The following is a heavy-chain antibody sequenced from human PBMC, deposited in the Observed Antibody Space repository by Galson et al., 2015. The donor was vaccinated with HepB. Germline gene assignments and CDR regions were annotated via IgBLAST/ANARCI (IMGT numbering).Heavy chain of an antibody. Sequence: ETLSLTCTVSGYSISSGYYWGWIRQPPGKGLEWIGSIYHTGNTYYNPSLKSRVTLSVDTSKNQISLRLSSVTAADTAVYYCARFDSGIAAAGSFWGQGTLVTVSS. J-gene: IGHJ4*02. V-gene: IGHV4-38-2*02. D-gene: IGHD6-13*01. CDR1: GYSISSGYY. CDR3: ARFDSGIAAAGSF. CDR2: IYHTGNT.